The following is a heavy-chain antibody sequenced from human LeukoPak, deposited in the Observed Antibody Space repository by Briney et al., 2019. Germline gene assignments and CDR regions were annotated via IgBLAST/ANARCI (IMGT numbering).Heavy chain of an antibody. CDR3: ARVMSSWYNWFDP. D-gene: IGHD6-13*01. CDR2: ISSSSSYI. CDR1: GFTFGSYS. Sequence: GGSLRLSCAASGFTFGSYSMNWVRQAPGKGLEWVSSISSSSSYIYYADSVKGRFTISRDNAKNSLYLQMNSLRAEDTAVYYCARVMSSWYNWFDPWGQGTLVTVSS. J-gene: IGHJ5*02. V-gene: IGHV3-21*01.